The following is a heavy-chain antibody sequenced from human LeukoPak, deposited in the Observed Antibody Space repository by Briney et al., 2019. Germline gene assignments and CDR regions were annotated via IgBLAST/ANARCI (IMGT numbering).Heavy chain of an antibody. CDR1: GYTFTYYY. J-gene: IGHJ1*01. CDR2: INPNNGGT. CDR3: EILLSDQGDH. Sequence: GASVKVSCKTAGYTFTYYYIHWGRQAPGQGLEWKGGINPNNGGTKFAQTFQVKVTMTTARSLTTDYMELSIHRSDDTAIDDCEILLSDQGDHWGLGTLVSV. D-gene: IGHD4-17*01. V-gene: IGHV1-2*02.